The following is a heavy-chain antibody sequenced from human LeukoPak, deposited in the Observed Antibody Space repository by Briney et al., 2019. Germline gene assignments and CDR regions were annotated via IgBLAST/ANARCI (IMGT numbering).Heavy chain of an antibody. D-gene: IGHD6-19*01. CDR3: AKLRYSSGWYSTNYFDY. CDR2: ISGSGGST. V-gene: IGHV3-23*01. CDR1: GFTFSSYA. Sequence: GGSLRLSCAASGFTFSSYAMSWVRQAPGKGLEWVSAISGSGGSTYYADSVKGRFTIPRDNSKNTLYLQMNSLRAEDTAVYYCAKLRYSSGWYSTNYFDYWGQGTLVTVSS. J-gene: IGHJ4*02.